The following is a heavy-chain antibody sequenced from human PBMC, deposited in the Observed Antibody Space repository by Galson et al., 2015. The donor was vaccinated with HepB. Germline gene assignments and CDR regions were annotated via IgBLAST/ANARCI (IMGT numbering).Heavy chain of an antibody. CDR2: IWYDGSNK. CDR1: GFTFSSYG. D-gene: IGHD3-9*01. J-gene: IGHJ4*02. Sequence: SLRLSCAASGFTFSSYGMHWVRQAPGKGLEWVAVIWYDGSNKYYADSVKGRFTISRDNSKNTLYLQMNSLRAEDTAVYYCAREFGAYYDILTGPFDYWGQGTLVTVSS. CDR3: AREFGAYYDILTGPFDY. V-gene: IGHV3-33*01.